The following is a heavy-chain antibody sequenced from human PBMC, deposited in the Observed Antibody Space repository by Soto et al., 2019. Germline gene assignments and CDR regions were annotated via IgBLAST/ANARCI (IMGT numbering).Heavy chain of an antibody. J-gene: IGHJ4*02. D-gene: IGHD2-15*01. CDR2: INAGNGNT. CDR3: ARGGYCSGGACYDY. CDR1: GYTFTSYS. Sequence: GASVKVSCKASGYTFTSYSMHWVRQAPGQRLEWMGWINAGNGNTKYSQKLQGRITISRDTSASTAYMELSSLRSEDTAAYYCARGGYCSGGACYDYWGQGTLV. V-gene: IGHV1-3*01.